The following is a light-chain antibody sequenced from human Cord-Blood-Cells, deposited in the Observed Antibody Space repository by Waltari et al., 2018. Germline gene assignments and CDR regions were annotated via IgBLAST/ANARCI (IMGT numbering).Light chain of an antibody. CDR2: RNN. J-gene: IGLJ3*02. Sequence: QSVLTQPPSASGTPGQRVTISCSGSSSNIGSNYVYWYQQLPGTAPKLLIYRNNQRHSGVPDRFSGSKSGTSASLAISGLRSEDEADYYCAAWDDSRSGWVFGGGTKLTVL. V-gene: IGLV1-47*01. CDR3: AAWDDSRSGWV. CDR1: SSNIGSNY.